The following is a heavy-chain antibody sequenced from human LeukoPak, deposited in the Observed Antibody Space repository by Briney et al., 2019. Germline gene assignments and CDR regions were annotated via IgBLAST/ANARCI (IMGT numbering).Heavy chain of an antibody. CDR1: GYTFTGYY. CDR2: INPNSGGT. J-gene: IGHJ5*02. D-gene: IGHD3-10*01. V-gene: IGHV1-2*02. Sequence: ASVKVSCKASGYTFTGYYMHWVRQAPGQGLEWMGWINPNSGGTNHAQKFQGRVTMTRDTSISTAYMELSRLRSDDTAVYYCAREGDYYGSGRDWFDPWGQGTLGTVSS. CDR3: AREGDYYGSGRDWFDP.